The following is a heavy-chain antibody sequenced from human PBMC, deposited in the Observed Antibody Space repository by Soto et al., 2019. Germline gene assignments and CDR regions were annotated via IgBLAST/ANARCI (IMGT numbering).Heavy chain of an antibody. CDR2: INHSGST. D-gene: IGHD2-8*01. J-gene: IGHJ6*02. V-gene: IGHV4-34*01. Sequence: PSETLSLTCAVYGGSFSGSYWSWIRQPPGKGLEWIGEINHSGSTNHNPSLKSRVTILVDTSKNQFSLKLSSVTAADTAVYYCATGYCTNGVCYTRTLSGMDVWGQGTTVTV. CDR3: ATGYCTNGVCYTRTLSGMDV. CDR1: GGSFSGSY.